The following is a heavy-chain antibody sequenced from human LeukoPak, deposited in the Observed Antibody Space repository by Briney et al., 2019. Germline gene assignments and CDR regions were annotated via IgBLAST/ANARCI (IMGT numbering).Heavy chain of an antibody. V-gene: IGHV3-23*01. CDR3: ANSHKNAPGIY. CDR2: ISISGDVT. CDR1: GLTLSCCA. J-gene: IGHJ4*02. Sequence: HPGGSLRLSCAASGLTLSCCAMTWVRQAPGKGLEWVSSISISGDVTNYTDSVKGRFTISRDDSKNTLYLQMNSLRVEDTAVYYRANSHKNAPGIYWGQGTLVTVPS. D-gene: IGHD1-1*01.